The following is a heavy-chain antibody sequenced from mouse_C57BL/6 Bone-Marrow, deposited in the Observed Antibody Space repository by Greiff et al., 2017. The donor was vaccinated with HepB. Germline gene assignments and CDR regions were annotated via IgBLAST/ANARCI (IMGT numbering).Heavy chain of an antibody. CDR3: ARDYYGSSYVFAY. D-gene: IGHD1-1*01. Sequence: EVKLVESGPELVKPGASVKIPCKASGYTFTDYNMDWVKQSHGKSLEWIGDINPNNGGTIYNQKFKGKATLTVDKSSSTAYMELRSLTSEDTAVYYCARDYYGSSYVFAYWGQGTLVTVSA. CDR2: INPNNGGT. J-gene: IGHJ3*01. CDR1: GYTFTDYN. V-gene: IGHV1-18*01.